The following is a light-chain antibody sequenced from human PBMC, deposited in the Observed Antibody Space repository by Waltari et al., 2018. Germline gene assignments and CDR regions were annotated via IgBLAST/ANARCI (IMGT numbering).Light chain of an antibody. CDR2: DKN. CDR1: SLRRYY. V-gene: IGLV3-19*01. CDR3: SSRDSGAHRHV. J-gene: IGLJ1*01. Sequence: SSELTQDPAVSVALGQTVMITCQGDSLRRYYATWYQQKAGQAPILVIYDKNNLPSGIPDRFSGSYSGRTASLTITGAQAEDEADYYCSSRDSGAHRHVFGTGTKVTVL.